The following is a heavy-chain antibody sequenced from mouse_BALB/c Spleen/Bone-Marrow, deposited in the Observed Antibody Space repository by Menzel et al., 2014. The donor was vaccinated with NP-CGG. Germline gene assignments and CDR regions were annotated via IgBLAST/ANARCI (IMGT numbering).Heavy chain of an antibody. CDR1: GYTFTSYW. J-gene: IGHJ2*01. CDR3: TRREGAYYGNYVGYFDY. Sequence: LQQSGSELVRPGASVKLSCKASGYTFTSYWMHWVRQRHGQGLEWIGNIYPGSGRTYYDEKFKNKVSLTVDTSSSTAYMHLSSLTSEDSAVYYCTRREGAYYGNYVGYFDYWCQGTTLTVSS. CDR2: IYPGSGRT. D-gene: IGHD2-10*01. V-gene: IGHV1S22*01.